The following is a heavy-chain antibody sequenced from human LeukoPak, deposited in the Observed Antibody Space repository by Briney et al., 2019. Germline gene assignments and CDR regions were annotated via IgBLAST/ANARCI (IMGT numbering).Heavy chain of an antibody. Sequence: SETLSLTCTVSGGSISSSSYYWGWIRQPPGKGLGWIGSIYYSGSTYYNPSLKSRVTISVDTSKNQFSLKLSSVTAADTAVYYCARLCFTYYDILTGYYIRGLYYFDYWGQGTLVTVSS. CDR3: ARLCFTYYDILTGYYIRGLYYFDY. D-gene: IGHD3-9*01. CDR2: IYYSGST. CDR1: GGSISSSSYY. J-gene: IGHJ4*02. V-gene: IGHV4-39*01.